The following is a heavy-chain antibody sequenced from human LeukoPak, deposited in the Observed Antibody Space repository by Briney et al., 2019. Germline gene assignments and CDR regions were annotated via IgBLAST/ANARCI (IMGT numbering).Heavy chain of an antibody. CDR2: ISSSSSYI. CDR3: ARDRVGATRVMDY. CDR1: GFTLSSYS. V-gene: IGHV3-21*01. J-gene: IGHJ4*02. D-gene: IGHD1-26*01. Sequence: SGGSLRLSCAASGFTLSSYSMNWVRQAPGKGLEWVSSISSSSSYIYYADSVKGRFTISRDNAKNSLYLQMNSLRAEDTAVYYCARDRVGATRVMDYWGQGTLVTVSS.